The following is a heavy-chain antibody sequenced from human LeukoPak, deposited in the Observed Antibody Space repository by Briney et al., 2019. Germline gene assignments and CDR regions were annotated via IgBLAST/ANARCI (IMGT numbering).Heavy chain of an antibody. CDR2: ISATGGNT. J-gene: IGHJ4*02. V-gene: IGHV3-23*01. Sequence: GGSLRLSCAASGFTFSSYAMSWVRQAPGKGLEWVSDISATGGNTYYTDSVKGRFTISRDSSKNTLYLQMNSLRAEDTAIYYCAKGGYGSITDYWGQGTLVTVSS. D-gene: IGHD3-3*01. CDR1: GFTFSSYA. CDR3: AKGGYGSITDY.